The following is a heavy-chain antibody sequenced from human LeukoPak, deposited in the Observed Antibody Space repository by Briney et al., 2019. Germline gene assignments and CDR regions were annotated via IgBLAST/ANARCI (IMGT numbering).Heavy chain of an antibody. CDR2: IYYSGST. CDR3: ASTMVRGVIINYYYHGMDV. D-gene: IGHD3-10*01. J-gene: IGHJ6*02. Sequence: TPSETLSLTCTVSGGSISSYYWSWIRQPPGKGLEWIGYIYYSGSTNYNPSLKSRVTISVDTSKNQFSLKLSSVTAADTAVYYCASTMVRGVIINYYYHGMDVWGQGTTVTVSS. CDR1: GGSISSYY. V-gene: IGHV4-59*01.